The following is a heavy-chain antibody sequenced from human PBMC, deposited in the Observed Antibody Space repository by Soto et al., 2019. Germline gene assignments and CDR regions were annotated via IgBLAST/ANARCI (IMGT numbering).Heavy chain of an antibody. Sequence: QVQLHQWGAGLLKPSETLSLTCAVYGGSFSGYYWSWIRQPPGKGLEWIGEINHSGSTNYNPSLKSRVTISVDTSKNQFSLKLSSVTAADTAVYYCASYSSSWAPYPWGQGTLVTVSS. CDR3: ASYSSSWAPYP. V-gene: IGHV4-34*01. J-gene: IGHJ5*02. D-gene: IGHD6-13*01. CDR1: GGSFSGYY. CDR2: INHSGST.